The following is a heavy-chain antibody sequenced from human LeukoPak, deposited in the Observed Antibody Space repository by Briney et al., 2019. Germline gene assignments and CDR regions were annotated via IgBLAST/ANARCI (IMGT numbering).Heavy chain of an antibody. D-gene: IGHD3-3*01. V-gene: IGHV1-46*01. CDR3: ARGSRFLDY. CDR1: GYTFTSDY. CDR2: INPSGGRT. Sequence: RASVKVSCKASGYTFTSDYIHWVRQAPGQGLEWLGMINPSGGRTTYGQNFQGRVTMTRDASTSTVYMELSSLRSEDTAVYYCARGSRFLDYWGQGTLVTVSS. J-gene: IGHJ4*02.